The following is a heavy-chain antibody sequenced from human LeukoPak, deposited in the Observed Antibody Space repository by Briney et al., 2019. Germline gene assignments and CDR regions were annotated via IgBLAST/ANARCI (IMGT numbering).Heavy chain of an antibody. Sequence: ASVKVSCKASGYTFTSYGISWVRQAPGQGLEWMGWISAYNGNTNYAQKLQGRVTMTIDTSTSTAYVELRSLRSDDTAVYYCARDQEWFGEIGMDVWGKGTTVTVSS. CDR3: ARDQEWFGEIGMDV. J-gene: IGHJ6*03. CDR1: GYTFTSYG. CDR2: ISAYNGNT. V-gene: IGHV1-18*01. D-gene: IGHD3-10*01.